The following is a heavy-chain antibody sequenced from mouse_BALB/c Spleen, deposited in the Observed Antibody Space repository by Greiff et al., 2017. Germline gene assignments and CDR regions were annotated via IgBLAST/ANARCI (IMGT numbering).Heavy chain of an antibody. CDR2: IWTGGGT. Sequence: VNVVESGPGLVAPSQSLSITCTVSGFSLTSYDISWIRQPPGKGLEWLGVIWTGGGTNYNSAFMSRLSISKDNSKSQVFLKMNSLQTDDTAIYYCVRGYYYGSSGYFDIWGAGTTVTVSS. CDR1: GFSLTSYD. D-gene: IGHD1-1*01. J-gene: IGHJ1*01. V-gene: IGHV2-9-2*01. CDR3: VRGYYYGSSGYFDI.